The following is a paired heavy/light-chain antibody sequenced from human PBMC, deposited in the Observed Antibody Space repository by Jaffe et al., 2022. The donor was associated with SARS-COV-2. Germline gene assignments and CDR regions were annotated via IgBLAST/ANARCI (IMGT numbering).Heavy chain of an antibody. V-gene: IGHV3-33*01. CDR3: ARDRYCSGGTCYYDAFDI. CDR1: GFTFSSYG. D-gene: IGHD2-15*01. J-gene: IGHJ3*02. Sequence: QVQLVESGGGVVQPGRSLRLSCAASGFTFSSYGMHWVRQAPGKGLEWVAVIWYDGGNKYYTESVKGRFTISRDNSKNTLYLQMNSLRAEDTAVYYCARDRYCSGGTCYYDAFDIWGQGTMVTVSS. CDR2: IWYDGGNK.
Light chain of an antibody. CDR2: WAS. CDR3: QQYYSIPYT. Sequence: DIVMTQSPDSLAVSLGERATINCKSSQSVLYSSNNKHYLGWYQQKPGHPPKLLIYWASTRESGVPDRFSGSGSGTDFTLTISSLQAEDVAVYYCQQYYSIPYTFGQGTNLEIK. J-gene: IGKJ2*01. CDR1: QSVLYSSNNKHY. V-gene: IGKV4-1*01.